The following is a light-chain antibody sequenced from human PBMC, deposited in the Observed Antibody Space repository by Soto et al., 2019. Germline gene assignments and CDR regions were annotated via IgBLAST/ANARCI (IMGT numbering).Light chain of an antibody. CDR3: QQYKNWPLPT. V-gene: IGKV3-15*01. J-gene: IGKJ4*01. CDR1: QSVSGH. Sequence: EIMMTQSPATLSVSPGERATLSCRASQSVSGHLAWYQHKPGQAPRLLIYRASTRATDIPARFSGSGSGTEFTLTISSLQSEDFAVYYCQQYKNWPLPTFGGGTKVEIK. CDR2: RAS.